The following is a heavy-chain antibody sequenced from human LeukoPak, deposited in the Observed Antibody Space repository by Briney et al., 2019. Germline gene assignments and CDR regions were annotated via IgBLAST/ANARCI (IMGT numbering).Heavy chain of an antibody. D-gene: IGHD2/OR15-2a*01. Sequence: ASVKVSCKASGYTFTTYSISWVRQAPGQGLEWMAWISTYNGNTNYAQKLQGRVTMTTDTSTSTAYMELRSLRSDDTAVYYCARDVRLRKYYFDYWGQGTLVTVSS. CDR1: GYTFTTYS. J-gene: IGHJ4*02. CDR2: ISTYNGNT. CDR3: ARDVRLRKYYFDY. V-gene: IGHV1-18*01.